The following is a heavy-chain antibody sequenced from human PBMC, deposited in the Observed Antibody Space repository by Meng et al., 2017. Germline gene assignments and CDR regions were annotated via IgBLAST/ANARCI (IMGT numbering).Heavy chain of an antibody. CDR1: GYTFTGYY. D-gene: IGHD6-13*01. V-gene: IGHV1-2*06. Sequence: QVELVESGAEVKNPGASVKVSCKASGYTFTGYYMHRVRQAPGQGLEWMGRINPNSGGTNYAQKFQGRVTMTRDTSISTAYMELSRLRSDDTAVYYCARDPSYSSSWYGSNVDYFYYWGQGTLVTVSS. J-gene: IGHJ4*02. CDR2: INPNSGGT. CDR3: ARDPSYSSSWYGSNVDYFYY.